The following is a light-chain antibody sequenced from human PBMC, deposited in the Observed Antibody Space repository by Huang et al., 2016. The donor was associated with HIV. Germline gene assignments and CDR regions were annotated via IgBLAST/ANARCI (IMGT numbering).Light chain of an antibody. V-gene: IGKV3-20*01. J-gene: IGKJ1*01. CDR3: QQYGSSPAT. Sequence: EIVLTQSPGTLSLSPGERATLSCRASQSVSSSYLAWYQQKPGQAPRLLIDGASSRANGIPDRFRGSGSGTDFTLTISRLEPEDFAVYYCQQYGSSPATFGQGTKVEIK. CDR1: QSVSSSY. CDR2: GAS.